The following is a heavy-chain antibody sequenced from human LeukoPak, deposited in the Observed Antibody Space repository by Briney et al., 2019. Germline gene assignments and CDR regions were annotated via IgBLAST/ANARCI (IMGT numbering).Heavy chain of an antibody. CDR2: ISSSDSTI. Sequence: GGSLRLSCAASGFTFSSYEMHWVRQPPGKGLEWVSYISSSDSTIYYADSVKGRFTISRDNAKNSLYLQMNSLRAEDMALYYCAKGAPGYSSSCFDYWGQGTLVTVSS. V-gene: IGHV3-48*03. CDR1: GFTFSSYE. J-gene: IGHJ4*02. D-gene: IGHD6-13*01. CDR3: AKGAPGYSSSCFDY.